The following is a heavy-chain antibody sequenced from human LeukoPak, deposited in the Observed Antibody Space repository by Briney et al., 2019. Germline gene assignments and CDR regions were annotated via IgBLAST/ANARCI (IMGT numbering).Heavy chain of an antibody. CDR2: MNPNSGNT. CDR3: ARGNDFWSGYPYFFDY. D-gene: IGHD3-3*01. CDR1: GYTFTSYD. V-gene: IGHV1-8*03. J-gene: IGHJ4*02. Sequence: GASVKVSCKASGYTFTSYDINWVRQATGQGLEWMGWMNPNSGNTGSAQKFQGRVTITRDTSISTAYMELSSLRSEDTAVYYCARGNDFWSGYPYFFDYWGQGTLVTVSS.